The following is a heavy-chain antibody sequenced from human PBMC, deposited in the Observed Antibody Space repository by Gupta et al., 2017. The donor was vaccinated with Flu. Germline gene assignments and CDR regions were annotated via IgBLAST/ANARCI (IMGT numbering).Heavy chain of an antibody. CDR2: INPDGSST. D-gene: IGHD4-17*01. CDR1: GFTFSSSY. Sequence: EMQLVTSVGGLVQPGGSLRLTCAASGFTFSSSYLQWIRQAPGKGLVWVSRINPDGSSTTYAESVKGRFTISRDNAKNTLYLQMNSLGDDDTAVYYCATVTSGCWGQGTLVTVSS. V-gene: IGHV3-74*03. CDR3: ATVTSGC. J-gene: IGHJ4*02.